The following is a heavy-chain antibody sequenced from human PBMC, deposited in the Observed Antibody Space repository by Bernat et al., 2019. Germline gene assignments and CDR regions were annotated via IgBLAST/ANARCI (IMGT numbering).Heavy chain of an antibody. V-gene: IGHV4-39*01. D-gene: IGHD2-21*02. CDR2: IYYSGST. J-gene: IGHJ5*02. Sequence: QLQLQESGPGLVKPSETLSLTCTVSGGSISSSSYYWGWIRQPPGKGLEWIGSIYYSGSTYYNPSLKSRVTISVDTSKNQFSLKLSSVTAADTAVYYCARHLEAMVTPNWFDPWGQGTLVTVSS. CDR3: ARHLEAMVTPNWFDP. CDR1: GGSISSSSYY.